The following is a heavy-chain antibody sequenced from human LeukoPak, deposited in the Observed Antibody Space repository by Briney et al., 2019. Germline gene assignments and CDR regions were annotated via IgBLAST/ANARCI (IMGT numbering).Heavy chain of an antibody. V-gene: IGHV4-39*01. CDR1: GGSMSSSSYY. J-gene: IGHJ4*02. CDR2: IYYSGST. CDR3: ARHGTVTHRFDY. Sequence: SETLSLTCGVSGGSMSSSSYYWGWIRQPPGKGLEWIGSIYYSGSTYYNPSLKSRVTISVDSSKNQCSLRLSSVTAADTAVYYCARHGTVTHRFDYWGQGTLVTVSS. D-gene: IGHD4-17*01.